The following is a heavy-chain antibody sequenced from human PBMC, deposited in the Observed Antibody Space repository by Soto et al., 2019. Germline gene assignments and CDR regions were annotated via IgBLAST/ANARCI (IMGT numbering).Heavy chain of an antibody. CDR2: ISAYNGNT. D-gene: IGHD6-6*01. CDR3: ARDYEAYSSSSGEFDH. J-gene: IGHJ5*02. Sequence: QVQLVQSGGEVKKPGASVKVSCKASGYSFTSYSVSWVRQERGQGLERMGWISAYNGNTNYAQKLQGRVTMTTDTSTSTAYMELRSLRSDDTAVYYCARDYEAYSSSSGEFDHWGQGTLVTVSS. CDR1: GYSFTSYS. V-gene: IGHV1-18*01.